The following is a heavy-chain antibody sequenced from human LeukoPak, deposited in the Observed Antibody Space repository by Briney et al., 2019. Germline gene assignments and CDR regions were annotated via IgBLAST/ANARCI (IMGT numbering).Heavy chain of an antibody. D-gene: IGHD3-10*01. CDR2: IKQDGNEK. CDR1: GFTFSSYW. CDR3: ARPLLYYYGSETYFWFDL. J-gene: IGHJ5*02. V-gene: IGHV3-7*01. Sequence: PGGSLRLSCAASGFTFSSYWMSWVRQAPGKGLEWVGSIKQDGNEKYYVDSVKGRFTISRDSAENTLYLQMKSLKAEATAFYYCARPLLYYYGSETYFWFDLWGQGTLVNVSS.